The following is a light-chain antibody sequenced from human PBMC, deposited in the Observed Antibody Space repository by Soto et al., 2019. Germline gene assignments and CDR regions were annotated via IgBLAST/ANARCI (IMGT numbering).Light chain of an antibody. J-gene: IGKJ4*01. V-gene: IGKV1-8*01. CDR3: QQYYSYPLT. Sequence: AIRMTQSPSSFSASTGDRVTITCRASQGISSYLAWYQQKPGKAPKLLIYAASTLQSGVPSRFRGSGSGTDFTLTISCLQYEDFATYYCQQYYSYPLTFGGGTKADIK. CDR1: QGISSY. CDR2: AAS.